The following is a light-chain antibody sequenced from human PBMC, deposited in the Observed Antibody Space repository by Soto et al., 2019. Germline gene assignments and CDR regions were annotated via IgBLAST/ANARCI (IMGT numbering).Light chain of an antibody. J-gene: IGKJ2*01. CDR2: ATY. V-gene: IGKV3-20*01. Sequence: VLTQSPGTLSLSPGERATLSCRAGQRVSSGYLAWYQQKPGQAPRLLIYATYTRATGIPDRLSGSGSGTDFTLTISRLQPEDFAVYYCQQYGPSPLYTFGQGTKLEIK. CDR3: QQYGPSPLYT. CDR1: QRVSSGY.